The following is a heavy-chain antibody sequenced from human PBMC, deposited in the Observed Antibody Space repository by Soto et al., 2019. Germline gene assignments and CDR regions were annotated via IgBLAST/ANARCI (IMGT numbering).Heavy chain of an antibody. D-gene: IGHD3-10*01. V-gene: IGHV1-69*06. CDR2: IIPIFGTA. Sequence: QVQLVQSGAEVKKPGSSVKVSCKASGGSFSSYAISWVRQAPGQGLEWMGGIIPIFGTANYAQKFQGRVTITADISTSTVYMEVSRLKYEDTAVYYCARGSAGHYNSGTLLDWGQGTLVTVSS. J-gene: IGHJ4*02. CDR3: ARGSAGHYNSGTLLD. CDR1: GGSFSSYA.